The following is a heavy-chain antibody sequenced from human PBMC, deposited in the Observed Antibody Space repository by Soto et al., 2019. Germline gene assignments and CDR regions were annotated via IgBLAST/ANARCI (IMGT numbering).Heavy chain of an antibody. Sequence: PSETLSLTCTVSGGSVSSGSYYWRWIRQPPGKGLEWIGNIYYSGSTNYNPSLKSRVTISVDTSKNQFSLKLSSVTAADTAVYYCARTYLYGDDDYWGQGTLVTVSS. CDR2: IYYSGST. D-gene: IGHD4-17*01. CDR3: ARTYLYGDDDY. V-gene: IGHV4-61*01. CDR1: GGSVSSGSYY. J-gene: IGHJ4*02.